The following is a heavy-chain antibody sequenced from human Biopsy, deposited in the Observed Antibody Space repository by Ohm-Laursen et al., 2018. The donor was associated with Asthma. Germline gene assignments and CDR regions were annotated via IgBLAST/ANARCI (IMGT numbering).Heavy chain of an antibody. J-gene: IGHJ6*02. D-gene: IGHD4-17*01. Sequence: VSSVKVSCNAHGDILSSFGIKWVRKAPGQGLEWMGGVIPIYGTTHTAQKFQGRVTFTADGSTSSAYMELSSLTSEDSAVYYCAREVSTVDYGYYYFAMDVWGQGTTVTVSS. CDR2: VIPIYGTT. V-gene: IGHV1-69*01. CDR1: GDILSSFG. CDR3: AREVSTVDYGYYYFAMDV.